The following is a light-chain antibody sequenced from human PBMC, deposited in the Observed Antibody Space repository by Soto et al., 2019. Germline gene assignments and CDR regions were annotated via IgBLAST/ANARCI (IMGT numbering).Light chain of an antibody. CDR1: SSDIGGYNY. Sequence: ALTQPASVSGSPGQSITISCTGTSSDIGGYNYVSWYQQHPGKAPKVVIYEVSNRPLGVSNRFSASKSGNMASLIISGLQADDEADYFCSSYRSTTTFGVFGTGTKLTVL. CDR2: EVS. V-gene: IGLV2-14*01. CDR3: SSYRSTTTFGV. J-gene: IGLJ1*01.